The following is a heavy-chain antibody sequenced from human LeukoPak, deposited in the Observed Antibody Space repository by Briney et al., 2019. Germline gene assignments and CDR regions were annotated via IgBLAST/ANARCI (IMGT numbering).Heavy chain of an antibody. CDR3: ARHDDYGDYGVNDY. CDR2: IYYSGST. D-gene: IGHD4-17*01. V-gene: IGHV4-59*05. CDR1: GGSISSYY. Sequence: PSETLSLTCTVSGGSISSYYWSWIRQPPGKGLEWIGSIYYSGSTYYNPSLKSRVTISVDTSKNQFSLKLSSVTAADTAVYYCARHDDYGDYGVNDYWGQGTLVTVSS. J-gene: IGHJ4*02.